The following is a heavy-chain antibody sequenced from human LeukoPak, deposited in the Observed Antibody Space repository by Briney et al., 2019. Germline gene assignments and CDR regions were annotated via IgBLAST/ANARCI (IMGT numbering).Heavy chain of an antibody. CDR2: INTNTGNP. D-gene: IGHD3-9*01. CDR3: ARFFDVLTGNYDLYFDY. V-gene: IGHV7-4-1*02. Sequence: LGASVKVSCKASGYTFTSYDINWVRQATGQGLEWMGWINTNTGNPTYAQGFTGRFVFSLDTSVSTAYLQISSLKAEDTAVYYCARFFDVLTGNYDLYFDYWGQGTLVTVSS. CDR1: GYTFTSYD. J-gene: IGHJ4*02.